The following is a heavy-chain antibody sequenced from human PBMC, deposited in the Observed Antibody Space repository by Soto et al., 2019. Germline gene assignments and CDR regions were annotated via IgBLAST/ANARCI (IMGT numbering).Heavy chain of an antibody. V-gene: IGHV3-23*01. J-gene: IGHJ4*02. CDR2: ITSSGGGT. CDR3: AKLTAA. CDR1: GFTFSAYV. Sequence: PGGSLRLSWAASGFTFSAYVMSWVRQAPGKGLEWVSSITSSGGGTHYADSVKGRFTVSRDNSKNTVYLQMNSLRDEDTAVYYCAKLTAAWGQGTLVTVSS. D-gene: IGHD6-13*01.